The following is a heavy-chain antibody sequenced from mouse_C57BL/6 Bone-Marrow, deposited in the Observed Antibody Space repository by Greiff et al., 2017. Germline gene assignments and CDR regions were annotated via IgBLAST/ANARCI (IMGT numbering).Heavy chain of an antibody. CDR2: IYPGSGST. CDR3: ARTYYYGSRTY. J-gene: IGHJ3*01. D-gene: IGHD1-1*01. Sequence: QVQLQQPGAELVKPGASVKMSCKASGYTFTSYWITWVKQRPGQGLAWIGDIYPGSGSTNYNEKFKSKATLTVDTSSSTAYMQLSNLTSEDSAVYYCARTYYYGSRTYWGQGTLVTVSA. CDR1: GYTFTSYW. V-gene: IGHV1-55*01.